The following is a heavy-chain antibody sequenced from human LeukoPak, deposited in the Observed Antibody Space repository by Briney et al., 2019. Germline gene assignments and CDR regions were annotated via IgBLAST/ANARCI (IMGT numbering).Heavy chain of an antibody. V-gene: IGHV3-23*01. CDR1: GLSFRSFA. CDR3: AKGAGGSYGLYYFDY. D-gene: IGHD3-10*01. Sequence: GGSLRLSCAASGLSFRSFAMSWVRQAPGKGLEWVSSVIASGGTTYYVDSVKGRFTISRDNSKNTVYLQMNSLRAEDTAMYYCAKGAGGSYGLYYFDYWGQGTLLTVSS. CDR2: VIASGGTT. J-gene: IGHJ4*02.